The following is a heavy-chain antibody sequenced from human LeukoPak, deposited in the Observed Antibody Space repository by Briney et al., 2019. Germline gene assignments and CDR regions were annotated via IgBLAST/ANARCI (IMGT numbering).Heavy chain of an antibody. CDR3: AREREAAAGLNWYFDL. CDR2: IYSGGST. D-gene: IGHD6-13*01. Sequence: GGSLRLSCAASGFTVSSNYMSCVRQAPGKGLEWVSVIYSGGSTYYADSVKGRFTISRHNSKNTLYLQMNSLRAEDTAVYYCAREREAAAGLNWYFDLWGRGTLVTVSS. J-gene: IGHJ2*01. V-gene: IGHV3-53*04. CDR1: GFTVSSNY.